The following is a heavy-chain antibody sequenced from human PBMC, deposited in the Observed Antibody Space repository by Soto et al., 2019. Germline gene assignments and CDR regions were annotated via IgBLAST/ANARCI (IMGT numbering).Heavy chain of an antibody. D-gene: IGHD6-6*01. CDR3: ARQGQYSSSSPGDWFDP. V-gene: IGHV5-10-1*01. Sequence: GESLKISCKGSVYSFTSYWISWVRQMPGKGLEWMGRIDPSDSYTNYSPSFQGHVTISADKSISTAYLQWSSLKASDTAMYYCARQGQYSSSSPGDWFDPWGQGTLVTVSS. J-gene: IGHJ5*02. CDR1: VYSFTSYW. CDR2: IDPSDSYT.